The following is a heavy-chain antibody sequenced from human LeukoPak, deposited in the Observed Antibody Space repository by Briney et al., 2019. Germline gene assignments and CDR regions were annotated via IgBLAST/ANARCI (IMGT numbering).Heavy chain of an antibody. CDR1: GFTVSSNY. CDR2: IYSGGST. J-gene: IGHJ5*02. Sequence: GSLRLSCAASGFTVSSNYMSWVRQAPGKGLEWVSVIYSGGSTYYADSVKGRFTISRDNSKNTLYLQMNSLRAEDTAVYYCARDGLTAAANPNWFDPWGQGTLVTVSS. CDR3: ARDGLTAAANPNWFDP. V-gene: IGHV3-66*01. D-gene: IGHD6-13*01.